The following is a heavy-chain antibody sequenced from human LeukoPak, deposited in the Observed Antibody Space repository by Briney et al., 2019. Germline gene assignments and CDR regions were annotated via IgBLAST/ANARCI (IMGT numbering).Heavy chain of an antibody. Sequence: SETLSLTCTVSGGSISSYYWSWIRQPAGKGLEWIGRIYTSGSTNYNPSLKSRVTMSVDTSKNQFSLKLSSVTAADTAVYYCARGGDFWGQHDWFDPWGQGTWSPSPQ. V-gene: IGHV4-4*07. CDR2: IYTSGST. CDR1: GGSISSYY. J-gene: IGHJ5*02. CDR3: ARGGDFWGQHDWFDP. D-gene: IGHD3-3*01.